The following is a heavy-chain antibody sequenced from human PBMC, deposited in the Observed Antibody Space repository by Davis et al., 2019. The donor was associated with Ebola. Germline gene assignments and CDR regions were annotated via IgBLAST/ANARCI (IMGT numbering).Heavy chain of an antibody. CDR3: ARGPLYYDILTGYFPYYFDY. V-gene: IGHV4-38-2*01. Sequence: PSETLSLTCAVSGYSISSGYYWGWIRQPPGKGLEWIGSIYHSGSTYYNPSLKSRVTISVDRSKNQFSLKLSSVTAADTAVYYCARGPLYYDILTGYFPYYFDYWGQGTLVTVSS. D-gene: IGHD3-9*01. J-gene: IGHJ4*02. CDR2: IYHSGST. CDR1: GYSISSGYY.